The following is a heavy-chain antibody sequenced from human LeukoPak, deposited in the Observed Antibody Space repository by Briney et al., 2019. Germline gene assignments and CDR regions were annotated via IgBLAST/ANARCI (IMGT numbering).Heavy chain of an antibody. J-gene: IGHJ4*02. Sequence: PGGSLRLSCAASGFTFDDYTMHWVRQAPGKGLEWVSLISWDGGYTYSVDSVKGRFTISRDNSKNSLYLQMNSLRTEDTALYYCAKDVGGYKGLDYWDQGTLVTVSS. CDR1: GFTFDDYT. D-gene: IGHD3-22*01. CDR3: AKDVGGYKGLDY. CDR2: ISWDGGYT. V-gene: IGHV3-43*01.